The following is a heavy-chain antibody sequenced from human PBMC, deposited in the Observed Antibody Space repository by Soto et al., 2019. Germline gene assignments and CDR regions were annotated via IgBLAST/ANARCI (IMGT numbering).Heavy chain of an antibody. D-gene: IGHD3-10*01. J-gene: IGHJ4*02. V-gene: IGHV3-74*01. CDR3: ARGGFSGSGSYIQGDY. Sequence: EVQLVESGGGLAQPGGSLRLSCAASGFTFSNYWMHWVRQAPGKGLVWVSRIKSDGSSISYADSVKGRFTISRDNARNTLYLQMNSLRAEDTAVYYCARGGFSGSGSYIQGDYWGQGTLVTVSS. CDR2: IKSDGSSI. CDR1: GFTFSNYW.